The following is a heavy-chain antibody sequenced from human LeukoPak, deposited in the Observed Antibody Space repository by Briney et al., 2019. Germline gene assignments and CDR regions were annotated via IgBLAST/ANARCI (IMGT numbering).Heavy chain of an antibody. Sequence: SQTLSLTCTVSGASINSYYWNWIRQPPGKGLEWIGYGHYTGSTFRNPSLNSRVAFSVDTSKNQFSLKLSSVTAADTAVYYCASPGGDVVVVAATNDDAFDIWGQGTMVTVSS. V-gene: IGHV4-59*01. CDR3: ASPGGDVVVVAATNDDAFDI. J-gene: IGHJ3*02. CDR2: GHYTGST. D-gene: IGHD2-15*01. CDR1: GASINSYY.